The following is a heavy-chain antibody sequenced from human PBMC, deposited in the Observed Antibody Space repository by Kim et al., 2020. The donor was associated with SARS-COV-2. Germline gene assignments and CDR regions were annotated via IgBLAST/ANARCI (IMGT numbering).Heavy chain of an antibody. D-gene: IGHD3-3*01. CDR2: IKQDGSEK. Sequence: GGSLRLSCAASGFTFSSYWMSWVRQAPGKGLEWVANIKQDGSEKYFVDSVKGRFTISRDNSKNSLYLQMNSLRAEDTAVYFCARDPNSLSGYPNWFDPWGQGTLVTVSS. CDR1: GFTFSSYW. CDR3: ARDPNSLSGYPNWFDP. J-gene: IGHJ5*02. V-gene: IGHV3-7*03.